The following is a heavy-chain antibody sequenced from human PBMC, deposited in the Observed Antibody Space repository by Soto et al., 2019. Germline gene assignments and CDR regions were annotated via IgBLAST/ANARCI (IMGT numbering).Heavy chain of an antibody. D-gene: IGHD1-26*01. V-gene: IGHV4-38-2*02. CDR3: ARDELEWEGAGHYYYYGMDV. CDR2: IYHSGST. CDR1: GYSISSGYY. J-gene: IGHJ6*02. Sequence: PSETLSLTCAVSGYSISSGYYWGWIRQPPGKGLEWIGSIYHSGSTYYNPSLKSRVTISVDTSKNQFSLKLSSVTAADTAVYYCARDELEWEGAGHYYYYGMDVWGQGTTVTVSS.